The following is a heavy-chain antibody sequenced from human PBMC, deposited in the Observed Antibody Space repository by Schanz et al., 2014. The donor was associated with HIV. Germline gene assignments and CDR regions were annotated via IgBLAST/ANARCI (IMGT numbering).Heavy chain of an antibody. CDR3: ARDLTGYFTMDA. D-gene: IGHD5-18*01. V-gene: IGHV3-33*08. CDR1: GFTFSAYV. Sequence: QVQLVESGGGVVQLGGSLRLSCVASGFTFSAYVMHWGRQAPGKGLEWVASMWSDGSNKYYADSVRGRFTISRDNSKDTLYLEMNSLREDDTAVYSCARDLTGYFTMDAWGQGTTVTVS. J-gene: IGHJ6*02. CDR2: MWSDGSNK.